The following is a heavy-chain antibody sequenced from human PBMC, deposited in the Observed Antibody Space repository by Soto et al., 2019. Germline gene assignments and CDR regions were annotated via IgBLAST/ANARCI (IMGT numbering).Heavy chain of an antibody. V-gene: IGHV3-7*01. CDR3: VRGTLSPFLEY. Sequence: EVQMVVSGGDLVQPGGSLRLSCVASGFTFSSFWMNWVRQAPGKWLEWVANINEDGGYKTYGDSVRGRFTTSRHNAKNSVYLQMDSLRVEDTAFYYCVRGTLSPFLEYWGQGKLVTVSS. CDR2: INEDGGYK. CDR1: GFTFSSFW. J-gene: IGHJ4*02.